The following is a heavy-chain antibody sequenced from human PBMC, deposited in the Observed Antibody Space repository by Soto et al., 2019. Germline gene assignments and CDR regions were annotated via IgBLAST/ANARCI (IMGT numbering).Heavy chain of an antibody. D-gene: IGHD3-22*01. CDR2: IFPIDSDT. Sequence: PGGSLMISCRTSGYRFTSSWIAWVRQIPVKGLEGMGIIFPIDSDTRYSPSFQVRVTFSADRSTSTVFLQWASLKASDTAVYFCARKDKSGYFNWFDPWGQGTLVTVSS. V-gene: IGHV5-51*03. CDR3: ARKDKSGYFNWFDP. CDR1: GYRFTSSW. J-gene: IGHJ5*02.